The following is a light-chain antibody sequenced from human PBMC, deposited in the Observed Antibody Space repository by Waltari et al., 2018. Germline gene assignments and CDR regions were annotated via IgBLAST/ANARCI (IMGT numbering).Light chain of an antibody. CDR2: AAS. CDR1: QSVSSN. CDR3: QQRSTWPEVT. J-gene: IGKJ3*01. V-gene: IGKV3-11*01. Sequence: EIVSTQSPASLSLSPGDRATLSCRASQSVSSNLAWYQHKPGQTPRLLIYAASTRATGIPARFSGSGSGTDFTLTISSLEPEDFAVYYCQQRSTWPEVTFGPGTKVDIK.